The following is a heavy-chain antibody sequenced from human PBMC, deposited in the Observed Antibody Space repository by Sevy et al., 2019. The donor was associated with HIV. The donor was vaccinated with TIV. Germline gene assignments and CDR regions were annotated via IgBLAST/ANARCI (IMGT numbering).Heavy chain of an antibody. CDR3: TTGYDSTWWDGY. D-gene: IGHD3-22*01. Sequence: GGSLRLSCTASGFTFKDAWMNWVRQAPGKGLEWVGRIKSKTDGETTDYAAPVKGRFTISRDDSGNTLHLQMNSLKTEDTAVYYRTTGYDSTWWDGYWGQGTLVTVSS. V-gene: IGHV3-15*07. CDR2: IKSKTDGETT. CDR1: GFTFKDAW. J-gene: IGHJ4*02.